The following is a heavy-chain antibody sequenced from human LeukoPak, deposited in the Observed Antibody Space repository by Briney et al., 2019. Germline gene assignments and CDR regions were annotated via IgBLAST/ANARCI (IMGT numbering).Heavy chain of an antibody. Sequence: AGGSLRLSCAASGFTFSSYWMSWVRQAPGKGLEWVANIKQDGSEKYYVDSVKGRFTISRDNARNSLYLQMNSLRAEDTAVYYCASFITVVRGVIITNLFDYWGQGTLVAVSS. V-gene: IGHV3-7*01. D-gene: IGHD3-10*01. CDR3: ASFITVVRGVIITNLFDY. CDR2: IKQDGSEK. CDR1: GFTFSSYW. J-gene: IGHJ4*02.